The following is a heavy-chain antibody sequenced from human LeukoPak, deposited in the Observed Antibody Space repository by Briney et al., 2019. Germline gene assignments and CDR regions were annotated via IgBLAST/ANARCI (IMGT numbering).Heavy chain of an antibody. CDR3: ARRRDSSGYYYVDAFDI. Sequence: GESLKISFKGSGYSFTSYWIGWVRPMPGKGLEWMGIIYPGGSDTRYSPSFQGQVTISADKSSSTAYLQWSSLKASDTAMYYCARRRDSSGYYYVDAFDIWGQGTMVTVSS. J-gene: IGHJ3*02. V-gene: IGHV5-51*01. D-gene: IGHD3-22*01. CDR1: GYSFTSYW. CDR2: IYPGGSDT.